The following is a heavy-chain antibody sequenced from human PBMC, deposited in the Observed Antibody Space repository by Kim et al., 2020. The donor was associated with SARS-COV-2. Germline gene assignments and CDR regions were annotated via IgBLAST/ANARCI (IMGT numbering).Heavy chain of an antibody. CDR3: AKDFGPWELKYHFDN. D-gene: IGHD1-26*01. CDR2: ISSDGSHK. V-gene: IGHV3-30*18. J-gene: IGHJ4*02. CDR1: GFTFSNYG. Sequence: GGSLRLSCAASGFTFSNYGIHWVRQAPGKGLEWVALISSDGSHKYYADSVKGRFSISRDNSKNTLFLQMNSLRTEDTGVYYCAKDFGPWELKYHFDNWGQGTLVTVSS.